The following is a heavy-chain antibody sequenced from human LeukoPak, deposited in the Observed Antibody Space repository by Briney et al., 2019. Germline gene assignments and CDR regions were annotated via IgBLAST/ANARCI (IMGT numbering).Heavy chain of an antibody. V-gene: IGHV3-23*01. CDR1: GFTFSNYA. CDR2: ISGSGGDI. J-gene: IGHJ5*02. CDR3: AKLPTTGWYAGGNWFDP. Sequence: GGSLKLSCAASGFTFSNYAMTWVRQAPGKGLEWVSLISGSGGDIRYADSVRGRFSISRDNSKNTLYLQMNSLRAEDTAVFYCAKLPTTGWYAGGNWFDPWGQGTLVTVSS. D-gene: IGHD6-19*01.